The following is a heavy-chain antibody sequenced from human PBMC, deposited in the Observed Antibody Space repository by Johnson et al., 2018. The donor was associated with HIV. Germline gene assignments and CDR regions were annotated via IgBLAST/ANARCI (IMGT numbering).Heavy chain of an antibody. D-gene: IGHD2-15*01. V-gene: IGHV3-9*01. CDR3: ARRTGYCSGGTCFEAVDV. CDR1: GFTFDDYA. CDR2: ISWNSGSI. J-gene: IGHJ3*01. Sequence: VQLVESGGGLIQPGRSLRLSCAASGFTFDDYAMHWVRQAPGKGLEWVSGISWNSGSIDYADSVKGRFTISRDNAKNSLYLQMNSLRAEDTALYYCARRTGYCSGGTCFEAVDVWGQGTMVTVSS.